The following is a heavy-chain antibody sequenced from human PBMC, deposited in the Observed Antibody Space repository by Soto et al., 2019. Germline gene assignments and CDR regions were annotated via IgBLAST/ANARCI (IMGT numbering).Heavy chain of an antibody. CDR3: ARDGRFLEWLPDDY. V-gene: IGHV1-8*01. J-gene: IGHJ4*02. Sequence: ASVKVSCKASGYTFTSYDINWVRQATGQGLEWMGWMNPNSGNTGYAQKFQGRVTMTRNTSISTAYMELRSLRSDDTAVYYCARDGRFLEWLPDDYWGQGTLVTVSS. CDR1: GYTFTSYD. CDR2: MNPNSGNT. D-gene: IGHD3-3*01.